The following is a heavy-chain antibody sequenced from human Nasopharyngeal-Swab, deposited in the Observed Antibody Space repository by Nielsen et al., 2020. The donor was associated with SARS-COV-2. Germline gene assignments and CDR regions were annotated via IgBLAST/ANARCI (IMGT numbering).Heavy chain of an antibody. J-gene: IGHJ4*02. CDR2: ITSTGAYI. CDR3: ARESGGWQPYFDS. Sequence: WIRQPPGKGLEWVSSITSTGAYIYYGGSVKGRFTISRGNARKSLYLQMNSLRAEDTAVYYCARESGGWQPYFDSWGQGTLVTVSS. V-gene: IGHV3-21*01. D-gene: IGHD6-19*01.